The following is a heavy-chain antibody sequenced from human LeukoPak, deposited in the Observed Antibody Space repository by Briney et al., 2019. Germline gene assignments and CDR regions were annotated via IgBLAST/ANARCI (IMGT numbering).Heavy chain of an antibody. Sequence: GGSLRLSCAASGFTFSSYAMSWVRQAPGKGLEWVSGISGSGDNTYYADSVKGRFTISRDNSKNTLYVQVDSLGTEDTAAYYCAKGSYYDSSGSFYFDCGGQGTLVTVSS. CDR1: GFTFSSYA. CDR3: AKGSYYDSSGSFYFDC. CDR2: ISGSGDNT. V-gene: IGHV3-23*01. D-gene: IGHD3-22*01. J-gene: IGHJ4*02.